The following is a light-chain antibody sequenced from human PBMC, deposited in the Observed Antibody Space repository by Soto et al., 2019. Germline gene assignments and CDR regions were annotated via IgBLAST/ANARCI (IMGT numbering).Light chain of an antibody. CDR1: QSVSSY. CDR2: DAS. J-gene: IGKJ5*01. CDR3: QQRSNLIT. Sequence: EIVLTQSPATLSLSPGERATLSCRASQSVSSYLARYQQKPGQAPRLLIYDASNRATGIPARFSGSGSGTDFTLTISSLEPEEFAVYYCQQRSNLITFGQGTRLEIK. V-gene: IGKV3-11*01.